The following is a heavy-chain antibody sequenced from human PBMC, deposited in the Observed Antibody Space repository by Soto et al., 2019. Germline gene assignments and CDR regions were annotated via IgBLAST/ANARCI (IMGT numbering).Heavy chain of an antibody. CDR1: GGSFSGYY. Sequence: SETLSLTCAVYGGSFSGYYWSWIRQPPGKGLEWIGEINHSGSTNYSPSLKSRVTISVDTSKNQFSLKLSSVTAADTAVYYCARWCITMVRGPGGSGYYGMDVWGQGTTVTVSS. J-gene: IGHJ6*02. V-gene: IGHV4-34*01. CDR2: INHSGST. CDR3: ARWCITMVRGPGGSGYYGMDV. D-gene: IGHD3-10*01.